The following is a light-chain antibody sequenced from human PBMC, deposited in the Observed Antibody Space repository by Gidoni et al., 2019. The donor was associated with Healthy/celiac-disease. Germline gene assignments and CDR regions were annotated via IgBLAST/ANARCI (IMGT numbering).Light chain of an antibody. V-gene: IGLV3-21*02. J-gene: IGLJ2*01. CDR1: NIGSKS. CDR3: QVWDSSSDHPV. CDR2: DDS. Sequence: SYVLTQPPPVSVPPGQTDRITYGGNNIGSKSVHWYQQKPGQAPVLVVYDDSDRPSGIPERFSGSNSGNTATLTISRVEAGDEADYYCQVWDSSSDHPVFGGGTKLTVL.